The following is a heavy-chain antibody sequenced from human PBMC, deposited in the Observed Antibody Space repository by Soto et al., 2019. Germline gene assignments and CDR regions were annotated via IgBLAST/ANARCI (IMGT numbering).Heavy chain of an antibody. CDR2: ISAYNGNT. CDR3: ARDGIAAALIYYCGMDV. D-gene: IGHD6-13*01. V-gene: IGHV1-18*01. Sequence: GASVKVSCKASGYTFTSYGISWVRQAPGQGLEWMGWISAYNGNTNYAQKLQGRVTMTTDTSTSTAYMELRSLRSDDTAVYYCARDGIAAALIYYCGMDVWGQGTTVTVSS. J-gene: IGHJ6*02. CDR1: GYTFTSYG.